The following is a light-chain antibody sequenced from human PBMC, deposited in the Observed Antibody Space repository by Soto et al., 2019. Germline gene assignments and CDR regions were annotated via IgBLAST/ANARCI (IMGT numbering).Light chain of an antibody. CDR3: CSRV. Sequence: QSALTQPASVSGSPGQSITISCTGTSSDVATYNLVSWYQQRPGTAPQLIIYEVTKRPSGVSTRFSGSQSGNTASLTISGLQADDEADYYCCSRVFGGGTTVTVL. CDR2: EVT. J-gene: IGLJ3*02. V-gene: IGLV2-23*02. CDR1: SSDVATYNL.